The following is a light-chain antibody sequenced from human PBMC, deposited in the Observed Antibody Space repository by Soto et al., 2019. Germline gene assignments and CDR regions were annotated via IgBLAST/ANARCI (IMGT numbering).Light chain of an antibody. Sequence: IVLTQSPATLSVSPGERATLSCGASQSVSSNLAWYQQKPGQAPRLLIYGASTRATGIPARFSGSGSGTEVTLTISSLQSEDFEVYYCQQYNNWPQTFGQGTKVDIK. CDR1: QSVSSN. CDR2: GAS. CDR3: QQYNNWPQT. J-gene: IGKJ1*01. V-gene: IGKV3-15*01.